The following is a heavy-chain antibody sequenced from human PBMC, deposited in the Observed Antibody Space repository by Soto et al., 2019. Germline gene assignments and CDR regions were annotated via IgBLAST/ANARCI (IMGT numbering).Heavy chain of an antibody. CDR1: GGSISSYY. J-gene: IGHJ6*02. Sequence: SETLSLTCTVSGGSISSYYWSWIRQPPGKGLEWIGYIYYSGSTNYNPSLKSRVTISVDTSKNQFSLKLSSVTAADTAVYYCARDVGFFYGDYYYYYRMDFWGQGTTVPVSS. CDR3: ARDVGFFYGDYYYYYRMDF. V-gene: IGHV4-59*01. CDR2: IYYSGST. D-gene: IGHD3-10*01.